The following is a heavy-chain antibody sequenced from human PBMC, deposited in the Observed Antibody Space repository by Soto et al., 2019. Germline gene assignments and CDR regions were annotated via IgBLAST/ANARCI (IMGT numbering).Heavy chain of an antibody. D-gene: IGHD6-19*01. J-gene: IGHJ6*02. CDR1: GYTFTSYA. V-gene: IGHV1-3*01. CDR2: INAGNGNT. CDR3: ARDPHSSGWQTYGMDG. Sequence: ASVKVSCKASGYTFTSYAMHWVRQAPGQRLEWMGWINAGNGNTKYSQKFQGRVTITRDTSASTAYMELSSLRSEDTAVYYCARDPHSSGWQTYGMDGRGQGTTVTVSS.